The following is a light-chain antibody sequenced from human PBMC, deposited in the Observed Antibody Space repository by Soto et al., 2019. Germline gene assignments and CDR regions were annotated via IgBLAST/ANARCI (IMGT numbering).Light chain of an antibody. CDR2: DVT. CDR1: SGDIGGYNF. V-gene: IGLV2-14*03. CDR3: SSYAGFSNLI. Sequence: QSVLTQPASVSGSPGQSITISCTGTSGDIGGYNFVSWYQQHPSKAPRLMIYDVTKRPSGVSNRFSGSKSGNTASLTISGLQSEDEADYHCSSYAGFSNLIFGGGTKVTVL. J-gene: IGLJ2*01.